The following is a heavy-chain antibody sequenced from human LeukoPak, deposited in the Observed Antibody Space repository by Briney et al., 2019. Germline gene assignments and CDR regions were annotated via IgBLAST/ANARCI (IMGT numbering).Heavy chain of an antibody. Sequence: TSETLSLTCTVSGGSISSGGYYWGWIRQPPGKGLEWIGSIYYSGSTYHNPSLQSRVTISVDTSRNQFSLKLSSVTAADTAVYYCARKWFGELLGWFDPWGQGTLVTVSS. D-gene: IGHD3-10*01. V-gene: IGHV4-39*07. CDR1: GGSISSGGYY. CDR2: IYYSGST. CDR3: ARKWFGELLGWFDP. J-gene: IGHJ5*02.